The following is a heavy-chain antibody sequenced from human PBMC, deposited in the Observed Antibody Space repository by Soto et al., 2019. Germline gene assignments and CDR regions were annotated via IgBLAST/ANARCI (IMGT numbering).Heavy chain of an antibody. CDR1: GIIFSTFA. CDR2: ITGSGGST. CDR3: AIASVTTIRGEHPAY. J-gene: IGHJ4*02. Sequence: GGSLRLSCTASGIIFSTFAMSWVRQAPGKGLEWVSGITGSGGSTNYADSVKGRFTISRDNSKNTLYLQMNSLRVEDTAKYYYAIASVTTIRGEHPAYWGQGTLVTVSS. D-gene: IGHD3-10*01. V-gene: IGHV3-23*01.